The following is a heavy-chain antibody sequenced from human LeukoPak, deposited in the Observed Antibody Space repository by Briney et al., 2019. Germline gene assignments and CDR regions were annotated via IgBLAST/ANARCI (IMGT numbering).Heavy chain of an antibody. Sequence: ASVKVSCKASGYTFTNYYMHRVRQAPGQGLQWMGIINPSDGSTTYAQKFQGRVTMTRDTSTSTFYMVLSSLKSEDTAIYYCARAGGSRSPFDYWGQGTLVTVSS. V-gene: IGHV1-46*01. CDR2: INPSDGST. CDR3: ARAGGSRSPFDY. J-gene: IGHJ4*02. D-gene: IGHD6-6*01. CDR1: GYTFTNYY.